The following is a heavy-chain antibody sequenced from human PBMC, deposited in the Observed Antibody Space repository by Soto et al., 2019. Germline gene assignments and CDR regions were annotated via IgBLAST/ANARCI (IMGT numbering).Heavy chain of an antibody. CDR1: GGTFSSYA. D-gene: IGHD4-4*01. CDR3: AREEATGTYYYYGMDV. J-gene: IGHJ6*02. Sequence: EASVKVSCKASGGTFSSYAISWVRQAPGQGLEWMGGIIPIFGTANYAQKFQGRVTITADKSTSTAYMELSSLRSEDTAVYYCAREEATGTYYYYGMDVWGQGTTVTVSS. CDR2: IIPIFGTA. V-gene: IGHV1-69*06.